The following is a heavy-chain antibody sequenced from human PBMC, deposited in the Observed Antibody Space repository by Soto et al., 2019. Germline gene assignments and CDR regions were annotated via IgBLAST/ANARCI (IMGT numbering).Heavy chain of an antibody. CDR2: ISSGGGTT. CDR1: GFTFSSYA. V-gene: IGHV3-23*01. CDR3: AKTVAMPTIRPFVS. Sequence: GGSLRLSCAASGFTFSSYAMTWVRQAPGKGLEWVSAISSGGGTTYYADSLKGRFTISRENPKNTLYLQMNSLRAEDTAVYYCAKTVAMPTIRPFVSWGQGTLVT. J-gene: IGHJ4*02. D-gene: IGHD1-1*01.